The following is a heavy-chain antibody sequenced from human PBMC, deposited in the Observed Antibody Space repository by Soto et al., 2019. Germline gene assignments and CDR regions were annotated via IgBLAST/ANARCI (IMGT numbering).Heavy chain of an antibody. D-gene: IGHD6-6*01. CDR1: GGSISSGGYY. CDR2: IYYSGST. Sequence: SETLSLTCTVSGGSISSGGYYWSWIRQHPGKGLEWIGYIYYSGSTYYNPSLKSRVTISVDTSKNQFSLKLSSVTAADTAVYNCAREGRLDSSSSFYFDYWGQGTLVTVSS. V-gene: IGHV4-31*03. J-gene: IGHJ4*02. CDR3: AREGRLDSSSSFYFDY.